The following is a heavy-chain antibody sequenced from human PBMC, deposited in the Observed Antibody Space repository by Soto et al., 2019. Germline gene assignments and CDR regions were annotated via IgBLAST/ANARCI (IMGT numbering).Heavy chain of an antibody. J-gene: IGHJ5*02. D-gene: IGHD3-22*01. CDR1: GAPITSGAYS. V-gene: IGHV4-30-2*01. Sequence: QLQLRESGSGLVKPSQTLSLTCTVSGAPITSGAYSWSWIRQPPGKGLEWIGFIYQSGSTHYNPSLKSRVTSSVFRSKNHFSLQLTSLPAPDTAVYYCARDMSGCTSSDRYFSGWFDPWGPGTLVTVSS. CDR3: ARDMSGCTSSDRYFSGWFDP. CDR2: IYQSGST.